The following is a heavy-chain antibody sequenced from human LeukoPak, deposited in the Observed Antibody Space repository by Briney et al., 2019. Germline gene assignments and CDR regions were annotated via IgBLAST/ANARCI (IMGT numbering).Heavy chain of an antibody. CDR2: IYTSGST. CDR1: GGSTSSGNYY. J-gene: IGHJ3*02. Sequence: SQTLSLTCTVSGGSTSSGNYYWSWIRQPAGKGLEWIGRIYTSGSTNYNPSLKSRVTISVDTSKNQFSLKLSSVTAADTAVYYCAREGDSSGYYLPDDAFDIWGQGTMVTVSS. CDR3: AREGDSSGYYLPDDAFDI. D-gene: IGHD3-22*01. V-gene: IGHV4-61*02.